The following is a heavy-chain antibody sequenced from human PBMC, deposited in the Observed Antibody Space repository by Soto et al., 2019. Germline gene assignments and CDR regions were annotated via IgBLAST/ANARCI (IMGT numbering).Heavy chain of an antibody. CDR2: ISYDGSNK. Sequence: GGSLRLSCAASGCTFSSYAMHWVRQAPGKGLEWVAVISYDGSNKYYADSVKGRFTISRDNSKNTLYLQMNSLRAEDTAVYYCARGADYYYYYGMDVWGQGTTVTVSS. CDR1: GCTFSSYA. V-gene: IGHV3-30-3*01. CDR3: ARGADYYYYYGMDV. J-gene: IGHJ6*02.